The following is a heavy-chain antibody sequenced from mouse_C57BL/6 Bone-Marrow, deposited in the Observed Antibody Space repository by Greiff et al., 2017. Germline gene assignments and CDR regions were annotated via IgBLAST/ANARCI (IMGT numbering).Heavy chain of an antibody. CDR1: GFSFNTYA. CDR3: VRLGVVDV. CDR2: ISSKSNNYAT. D-gene: IGHD1-1*02. J-gene: IGHJ1*03. V-gene: IGHV10-1*01. Sequence: EVKVEESGGGLVQPKGSLKLSCAASGFSFNTYAMNWVRQAPGKGLEWVARISSKSNNYATYYADSVKDRFTISRDDSESMLYLQMNNLKTEDTSMYYWVRLGVVDVWGTGTTVTVSS.